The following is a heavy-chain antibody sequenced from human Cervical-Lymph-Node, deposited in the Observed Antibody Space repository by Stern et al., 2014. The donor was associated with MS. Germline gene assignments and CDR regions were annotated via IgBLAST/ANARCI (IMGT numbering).Heavy chain of an antibody. V-gene: IGHV1-46*03. CDR3: ARVAMTSLDY. J-gene: IGHJ4*02. Sequence: QVQLVQSGAEVKKPGASVKVSCKASGYTFTSYYIHWVRQAPGQGLECMGIINPSGGSTSYAQKFQGRLTMTRDTSTSTVYMELSSLRYEDTAVYYCARVAMTSLDYWGQGTLVTVSS. CDR1: GYTFTSYY. CDR2: INPSGGST.